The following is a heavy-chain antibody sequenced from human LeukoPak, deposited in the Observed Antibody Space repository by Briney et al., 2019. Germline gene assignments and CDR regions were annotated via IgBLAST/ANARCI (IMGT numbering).Heavy chain of an antibody. CDR2: IYYSGST. Sequence: SETLSLTCAVYGGSFSGYYWGWIRQPPGKGLEWIGSIYYSGSTYYNPSLKSRVTISVDTSKNQFSLKLSSVTAADTAVYYCARQQAYYDFWSGYYADYWGQGTLVTVSS. V-gene: IGHV4-39*01. CDR3: ARQQAYYDFWSGYYADY. D-gene: IGHD3-3*01. J-gene: IGHJ4*02. CDR1: GGSFSGYY.